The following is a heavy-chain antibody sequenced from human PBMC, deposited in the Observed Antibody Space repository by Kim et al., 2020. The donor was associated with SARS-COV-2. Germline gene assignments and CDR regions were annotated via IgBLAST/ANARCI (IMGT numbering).Heavy chain of an antibody. D-gene: IGHD6-13*01. J-gene: IGHJ4*02. CDR3: ARGGRYSSSWSFDY. CDR2: INHSGST. V-gene: IGHV4-34*01. Sequence: SETLSLTCAVYGGSFSGYYWSWIRQPPGKGLEWIGEINHSGSTNYNPSLKSRVTISVDTSKNQFSLKLSSVTAADTAVYYCARGGRYSSSWSFDYWGQGTLVTVSS. CDR1: GGSFSGYY.